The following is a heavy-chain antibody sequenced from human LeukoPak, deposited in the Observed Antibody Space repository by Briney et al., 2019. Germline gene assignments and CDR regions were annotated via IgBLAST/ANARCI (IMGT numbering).Heavy chain of an antibody. D-gene: IGHD5-18*01. CDR1: GFTFSVYS. J-gene: IGHJ4*02. CDR3: AKNQVQLWLRALDY. Sequence: PGGSLRLSCEASGFTFSVYSMNWVRQAPGKGLEWVSYISSTSNTIYYADSVKGRFTISRDNSKSTLYLQMNSLRAEDTAVYYCAKNQVQLWLRALDYWGQGTLVTVSS. CDR2: ISSTSNTI. V-gene: IGHV3-48*01.